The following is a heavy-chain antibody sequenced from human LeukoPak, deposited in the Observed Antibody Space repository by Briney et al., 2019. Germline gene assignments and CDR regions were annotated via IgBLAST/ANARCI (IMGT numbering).Heavy chain of an antibody. D-gene: IGHD1-14*01. CDR2: IYSGGST. V-gene: IGHV3-53*01. J-gene: IGHJ4*02. CDR3: ARVYTYFDY. Sequence: GSLRLSCAASGFTVSSNYMSWVRQAPGKGLEWVSVIYSGGSTYYADSVKGRFTISRDNSKNTLSLQMNSLRAEDTAVYYCARVYTYFDYWGREPWSPSPQ. CDR1: GFTVSSNY.